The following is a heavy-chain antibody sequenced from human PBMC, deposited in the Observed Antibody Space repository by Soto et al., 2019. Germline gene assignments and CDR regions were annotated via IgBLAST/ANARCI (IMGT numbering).Heavy chain of an antibody. CDR2: ISGSGGST. D-gene: IGHD5-18*01. CDR1: GFTFSSYA. V-gene: IGHV3-23*01. CDR3: AKVVYSYGYYYYGMDV. J-gene: IGHJ6*02. Sequence: EVQLLESGGGLVQPGGSLRLSCAASGFTFSSYAMSWVRQAPGKGLEWVSAISGSGGSTYYADSVKGRFTISRDNSQNTRYLQMNSLRAEDTAVYYCAKVVYSYGYYYYGMDVWGQGTTVTVSS.